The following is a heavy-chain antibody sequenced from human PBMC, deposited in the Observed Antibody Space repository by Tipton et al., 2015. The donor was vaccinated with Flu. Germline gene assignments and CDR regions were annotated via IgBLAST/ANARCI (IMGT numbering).Heavy chain of an antibody. J-gene: IGHJ4*02. CDR3: ARRTYDS. D-gene: IGHD1/OR15-1a*01. V-gene: IGHV1-2*02. Sequence: QSGAEVKKPGASLKVSCKASGYTFSDYYVHWVRQAPGQGLEWMGWINPNSGGTKYGKKFQGRVTMTGDTSITTVYMEMSRLTFDDTTVYYCARRTYDSWGQGTPVTVSP. CDR1: GYTFSDYY. CDR2: INPNSGGT.